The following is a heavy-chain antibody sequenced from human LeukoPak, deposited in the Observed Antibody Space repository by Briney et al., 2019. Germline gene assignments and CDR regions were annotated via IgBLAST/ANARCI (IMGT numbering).Heavy chain of an antibody. D-gene: IGHD3-22*01. Sequence: SVKVSCKTSGGTFSTYAISWVRQAPGQGLEWMVGIIPIFGTGNSAQKFQGRVTITADESTSTAYMELSSLRSEDTAVYYCARGLGDSSGYYYSNNWGQGTLVTVSS. CDR1: GGTFSTYA. CDR3: ARGLGDSSGYYYSNN. V-gene: IGHV1-69*13. CDR2: IIPIFGTG. J-gene: IGHJ4*02.